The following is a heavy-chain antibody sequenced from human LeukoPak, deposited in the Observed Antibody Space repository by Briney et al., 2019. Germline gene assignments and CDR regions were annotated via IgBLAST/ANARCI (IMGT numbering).Heavy chain of an antibody. Sequence: QPGGSLRLSCAASGFTFSSYGMHWVRQAPGKGLEWVAVIWYDGSNKYYADSVKGRFTISRDNSKNTLYLQMNSLRAEDTAVYYCARDYPYQLPIDRNHFDYWGQGTLVTVSS. CDR3: ARDYPYQLPIDRNHFDY. D-gene: IGHD2-2*01. CDR1: GFTFSSYG. V-gene: IGHV3-33*01. J-gene: IGHJ4*02. CDR2: IWYDGSNK.